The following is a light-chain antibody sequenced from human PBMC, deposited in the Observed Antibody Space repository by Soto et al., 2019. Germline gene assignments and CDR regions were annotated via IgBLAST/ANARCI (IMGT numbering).Light chain of an antibody. CDR2: NNN. V-gene: IGLV1-44*01. Sequence: QSVLTQPPSVSGTPGQRVTISCSGSSSNIGSGTVNWYQQLPGTAPKLLIYNNNQWPSGVPDRFSGSKSGTSGSLAISGLQAEDQADYYCAAWDESLNGLYVFGRGTKVTVL. J-gene: IGLJ1*01. CDR3: AAWDESLNGLYV. CDR1: SSNIGSGT.